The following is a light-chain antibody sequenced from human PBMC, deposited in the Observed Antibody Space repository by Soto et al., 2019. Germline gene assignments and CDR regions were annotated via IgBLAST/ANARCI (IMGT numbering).Light chain of an antibody. J-gene: IGKJ4*01. CDR1: QSVSSY. CDR3: QQRSNWLLT. V-gene: IGKV3-11*01. Sequence: EIVLTQSPATLSLSPGERATLSCRASQSVSSYLAWYQQKPGQPPRLLIYEASNRATGIPARFSGSGSETDFTLTISSLEPEDFAVYYCQQRSNWLLTFGGGTKVEIK. CDR2: EAS.